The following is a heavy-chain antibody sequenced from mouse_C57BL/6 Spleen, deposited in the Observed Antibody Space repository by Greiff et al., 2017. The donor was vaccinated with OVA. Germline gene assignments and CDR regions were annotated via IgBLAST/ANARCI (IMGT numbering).Heavy chain of an antibody. Sequence: EVQLVESGGDLVKPGGSLKLSCAASGFTFSSYGMSWVRQTPDKRLEWVATISSGGSYTYYPDSVKGRFTISRDNAKNTLYLQMSSLKSENTAMYYCARQGGGDAMDYWGQGTSVTVSS. CDR3: ARQGGGDAMDY. J-gene: IGHJ4*01. V-gene: IGHV5-6*01. CDR2: ISSGGSYT. CDR1: GFTFSSYG.